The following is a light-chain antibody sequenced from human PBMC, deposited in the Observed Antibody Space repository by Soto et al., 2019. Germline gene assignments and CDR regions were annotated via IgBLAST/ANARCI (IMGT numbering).Light chain of an antibody. CDR3: QQYNVYSPLT. J-gene: IGKJ4*01. CDR1: ESISYW. Sequence: DVQMSQSPSALSASVGDRVTITCRAGESISYWLAWYQQKPGKTPKLLIYQASSLASGVPSRFSGSGSGTQFTLTISSLQPDDVGSYYCQQYNVYSPLTFGGGTRVEIK. V-gene: IGKV1-5*03. CDR2: QAS.